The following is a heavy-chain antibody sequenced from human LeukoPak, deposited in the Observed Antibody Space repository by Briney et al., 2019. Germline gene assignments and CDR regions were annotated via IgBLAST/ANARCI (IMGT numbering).Heavy chain of an antibody. CDR2: IIPILGIA. Sequence: SSVKVSCKASGGTFSSYAISWVRQAPGQGLEWMGRIIPILGIANYAQKFQGRVTITADKSTSTAYMELSSLRSEDTAVYYCARDPYSSSSQDFDYWGQGTLVSVSS. V-gene: IGHV1-69*04. J-gene: IGHJ4*02. CDR1: GGTFSSYA. D-gene: IGHD6-6*01. CDR3: ARDPYSSSSQDFDY.